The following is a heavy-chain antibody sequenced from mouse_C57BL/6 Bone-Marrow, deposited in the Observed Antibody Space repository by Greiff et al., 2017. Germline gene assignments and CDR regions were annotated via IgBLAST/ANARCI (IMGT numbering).Heavy chain of an antibody. CDR1: GYTFTSYT. CDR3: ARGGRFAY. V-gene: IGHV1-4*01. CDR2: INPSRGYT. J-gene: IGHJ3*01. Sequence: VQLQQPGAELARPGASVKMSCKASGYTFTSYTMHWVKQRPGQGLEWIGYINPSRGYTKYNQKFKDKATLTADKSSSTAYMQLSSLKSEDSAVYYCARGGRFAYWGQGTLVTVAA.